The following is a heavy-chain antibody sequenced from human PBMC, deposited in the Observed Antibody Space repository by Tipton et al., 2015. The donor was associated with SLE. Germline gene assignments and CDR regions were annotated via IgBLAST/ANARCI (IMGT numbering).Heavy chain of an antibody. V-gene: IGHV4-4*09. J-gene: IGHJ1*01. CDR1: GGSISNYS. CDR2: IYHSGNT. D-gene: IGHD2-21*01. Sequence: TLSLTCTVSGGSISNYSWSWIRQPPGKGLEWIGSIYHSGNTYSNPSLNGRVTISLDTSKNHFSLNLTSVTAADTAVYFCARSEGFQLLFQFLQHWGLGTLVTVSS. CDR3: ARSEGFQLLFQFLQH.